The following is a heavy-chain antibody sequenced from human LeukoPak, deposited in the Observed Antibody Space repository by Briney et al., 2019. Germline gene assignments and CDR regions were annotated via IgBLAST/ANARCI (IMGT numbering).Heavy chain of an antibody. CDR3: ARLGRRGGSYLIYFDS. Sequence: GESLKISCKASGYGFTSYWIGWVRQMPGKGLEWMGIISPGDSYTRYSPSFQGQVTFSADKSISTAYVQRSSLKASDTAMYYCARLGRRGGSYLIYFDSWGQGTLVTVSS. J-gene: IGHJ4*02. CDR1: GYGFTSYW. V-gene: IGHV5-51*01. D-gene: IGHD1-26*01. CDR2: ISPGDSYT.